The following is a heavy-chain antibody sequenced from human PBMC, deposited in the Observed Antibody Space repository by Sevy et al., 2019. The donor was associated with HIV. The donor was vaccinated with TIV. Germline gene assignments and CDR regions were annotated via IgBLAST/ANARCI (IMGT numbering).Heavy chain of an antibody. CDR2: IKQDGSEK. J-gene: IGHJ6*02. V-gene: IGHV3-7*04. CDR1: EFTFSSYW. Sequence: GGSLRLSCAASEFTFSSYWMSWVRQAPGNGLEWVANIKQDGSEKYYVDSVKGRLTISRDNAKNSLYLQMNSLRAEDTAVYYCARSGGSYDYGMDVWGQRTSVTVSS. CDR3: ARSGGSYDYGMDV. D-gene: IGHD1-26*01.